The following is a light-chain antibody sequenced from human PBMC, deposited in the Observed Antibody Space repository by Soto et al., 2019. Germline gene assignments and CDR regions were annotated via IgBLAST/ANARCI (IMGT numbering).Light chain of an antibody. V-gene: IGLV2-14*01. J-gene: IGLJ1*01. CDR3: SSYTSSSSLYV. Sequence: QSALTQPASVSGSPGQSITISCTGTRSDVGGYNYVSWYQQHPGKAPKLMIYEVSNRPSGVSNRFSGSKSGNTASLTISGLQAEDEADYYCSSYTSSSSLYVFGTGTQLTVL. CDR2: EVS. CDR1: RSDVGGYNY.